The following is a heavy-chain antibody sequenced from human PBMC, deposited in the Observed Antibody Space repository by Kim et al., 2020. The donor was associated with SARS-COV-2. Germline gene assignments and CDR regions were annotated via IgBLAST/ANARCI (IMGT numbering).Heavy chain of an antibody. Sequence: GGSLRLSCAASGFTFSTYWMPWVRQAPGKGLEWVANINQGGTETYYVDSVKGRFTISRDNAKNTLFLYVNSLRVEDTAVYYCASTHYGDYAWGQGTLGTASS. D-gene: IGHD4-17*01. CDR3: ASTHYGDYA. CDR2: INQGGTET. J-gene: IGHJ4*02. V-gene: IGHV3-7*01. CDR1: GFTFSTYW.